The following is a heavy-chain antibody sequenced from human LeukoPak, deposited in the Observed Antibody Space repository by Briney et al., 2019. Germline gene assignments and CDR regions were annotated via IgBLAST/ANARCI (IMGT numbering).Heavy chain of an antibody. CDR3: ARSMYSSSWTETDY. CDR2: IYYSGST. J-gene: IGHJ4*02. Sequence: SETLSLTCTVSGGSISSYYWSWIRQPPGKGLDWIGYIYYSGSTNYNPSLKSRVTISVDTSKNQFSLKLSSVTAADTAVYYCARSMYSSSWTETDYWGQGTLVTVSS. V-gene: IGHV4-59*08. D-gene: IGHD6-13*01. CDR1: GGSISSYY.